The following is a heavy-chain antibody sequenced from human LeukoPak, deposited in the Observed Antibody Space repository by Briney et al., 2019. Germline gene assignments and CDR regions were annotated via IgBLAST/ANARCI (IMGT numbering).Heavy chain of an antibody. CDR1: GYTFSGYY. V-gene: IGHV1-2*02. CDR2: INPNSGGT. Sequence: GASVKASCKASGYTFSGYYMHWVRQALGQGLEWMGWINPNSGGTKYAQKFQGRVTMTRDTSISTAYMELSRLRSDDTAVYYCATEVTDWGQGTLVTVSS. D-gene: IGHD5-18*01. J-gene: IGHJ4*02. CDR3: ATEVTD.